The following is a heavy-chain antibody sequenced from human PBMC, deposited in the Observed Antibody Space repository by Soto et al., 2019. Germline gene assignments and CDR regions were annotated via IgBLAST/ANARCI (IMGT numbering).Heavy chain of an antibody. D-gene: IGHD6-13*01. J-gene: IGHJ4*02. CDR3: AREVGSRIDH. Sequence: ASVKVSCKASGYTFTSYAMHWVRQAPGQGLEWMGIINPSGGSTSYAQKFQGRVTMTRNTSISTAYMELSSLRSEDTAVYYCAREVGSRIDHRGQGTLVTVSS. CDR2: INPSGGST. V-gene: IGHV1-46*01. CDR1: GYTFTSYA.